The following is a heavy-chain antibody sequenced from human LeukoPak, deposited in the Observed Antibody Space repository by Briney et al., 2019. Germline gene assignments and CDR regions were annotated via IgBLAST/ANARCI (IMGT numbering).Heavy chain of an antibody. J-gene: IGHJ4*02. CDR2: ISAYNGNT. CDR3: ARGGGWGSLWFGELLADYFDY. D-gene: IGHD3-10*01. Sequence: ASVKVSCKASGYTFTSYGISWVRQAPGQGLEWMGWISAYNGNTNYAQKLQGRVTMTTDTSTGTAYMELRSLRSDDTAVYYCARGGGWGSLWFGELLADYFDYWGQGTLVTVSS. CDR1: GYTFTSYG. V-gene: IGHV1-18*01.